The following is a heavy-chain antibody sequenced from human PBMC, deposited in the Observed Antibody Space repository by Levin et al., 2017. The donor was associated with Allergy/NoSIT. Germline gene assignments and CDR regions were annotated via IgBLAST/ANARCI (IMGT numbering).Heavy chain of an antibody. D-gene: IGHD3-22*01. J-gene: IGHJ4*02. CDR2: ISSNSIYI. Sequence: GGSLRLSCAASGFTFSSYSMKWVRQAPGKGLEWVSSISSNSIYIYYADSMKGRFTISRDNAKNSLYLQMNSLRAEDTAVYYCARLRDSSYFDYWGLGTLVTVSS. CDR3: ARLRDSSYFDY. CDR1: GFTFSSYS. V-gene: IGHV3-21*01.